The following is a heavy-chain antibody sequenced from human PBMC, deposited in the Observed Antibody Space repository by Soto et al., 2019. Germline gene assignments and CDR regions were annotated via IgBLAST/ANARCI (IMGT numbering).Heavy chain of an antibody. CDR1: GGSISSGGYY. J-gene: IGHJ5*02. Sequence: SSETLSLTCTVSGGSISSGGYYWSWIRQHPGKGLEWIGYIYYSGSTYYNPSLKSRVTISVDTSKNQLSLKLSSVTAADTAVYYCARDRIYSSSSVSYGNWFDPWGQGTLVTVS. D-gene: IGHD6-6*01. V-gene: IGHV4-31*03. CDR2: IYYSGST. CDR3: ARDRIYSSSSVSYGNWFDP.